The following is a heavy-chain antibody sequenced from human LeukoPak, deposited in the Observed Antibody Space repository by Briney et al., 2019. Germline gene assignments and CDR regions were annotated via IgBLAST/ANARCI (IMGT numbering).Heavy chain of an antibody. D-gene: IGHD1-14*01. V-gene: IGHV3-48*03. J-gene: IGHJ4*02. CDR2: ISSSGSTI. Sequence: GGSLRLSCAASGFTFSSYEMNWVRQAPGKGLEWVSYISSSGSTIYYADSVKGRFTISRDNAKNSLYLQMNSLRAEDTAVYYCARDGILGDYVGYWGQGTLVTVSS. CDR3: ARDGILGDYVGY. CDR1: GFTFSSYE.